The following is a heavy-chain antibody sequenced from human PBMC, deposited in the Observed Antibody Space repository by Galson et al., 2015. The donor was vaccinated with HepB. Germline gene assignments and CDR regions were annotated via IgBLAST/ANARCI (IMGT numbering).Heavy chain of an antibody. J-gene: IGHJ4*02. CDR3: AKGTYYDSSGYGLYYFDY. CDR2: ISGSGGST. Sequence: SLRLSCAASGFTFSSYAMSWVRQAPGKGLEWVSAISGSGGSTYYADSVKGRFTISRDNSKNTLYLQMNSLRAEDTAVYYCAKGTYYDSSGYGLYYFDYWGQGTLVTVSS. CDR1: GFTFSSYA. V-gene: IGHV3-23*01. D-gene: IGHD3-22*01.